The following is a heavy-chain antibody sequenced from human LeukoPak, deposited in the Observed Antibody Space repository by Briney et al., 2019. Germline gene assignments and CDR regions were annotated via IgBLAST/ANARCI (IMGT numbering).Heavy chain of an antibody. CDR3: ARLTYSSGWDWFDP. V-gene: IGHV3-7*01. CDR1: GFTFSSYW. CDR2: IKQDGSEK. Sequence: GGSLRLSCAASGFTFSSYWMSGVRQAPGKGLEWVANIKQDGSEKYYVDSVKGRFTISRDNAKNSLYLQMNSLRAEDTAVYYCARLTYSSGWDWFDPWGQGTLVTVSS. J-gene: IGHJ5*02. D-gene: IGHD6-19*01.